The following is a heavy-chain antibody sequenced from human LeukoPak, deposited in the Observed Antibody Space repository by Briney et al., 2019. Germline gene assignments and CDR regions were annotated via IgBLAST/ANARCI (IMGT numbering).Heavy chain of an antibody. J-gene: IGHJ4*02. Sequence: GGSLRLSCTASGFSFGDYVMSWVRQAPGKGLEWVGRIKSKTDGGTTDYAAPVKGRFTISRDDSKNTLYLQMNSLKTEDTAVYYCTTGGVPAAIPYYWGQGTLVTVSS. CDR2: IKSKTDGGTT. CDR1: GFSFGDYV. V-gene: IGHV3-15*01. CDR3: TTGGVPAAIPYY. D-gene: IGHD2-2*01.